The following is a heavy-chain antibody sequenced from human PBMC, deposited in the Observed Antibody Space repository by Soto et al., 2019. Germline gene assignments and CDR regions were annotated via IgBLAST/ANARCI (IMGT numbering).Heavy chain of an antibody. V-gene: IGHV4-34*01. J-gene: IGHJ4*02. CDR2: INHSGST. CDR3: ARFPSQHIDY. CDR1: GGSFSGYY. Sequence: QVQLQQWGAGLLKPSETLSLTCAVYGGSFSGYYWSWIRQPPGKGLEWIGEINHSGSTNYNPSLKSRVTISVDTSKNQFSLKLSSVTAADTAVYYCARFPSQHIDYWGQGTLVTVSS.